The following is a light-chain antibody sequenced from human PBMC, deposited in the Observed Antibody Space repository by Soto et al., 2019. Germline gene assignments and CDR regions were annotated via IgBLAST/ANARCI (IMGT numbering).Light chain of an antibody. J-gene: IGKJ1*01. CDR1: QSVSSSY. V-gene: IGKV3-20*01. CDR2: GPS. Sequence: IVLTQSPGTMSLSPVDRDNVCCNLSQSVSSSYLAWYQQKPGQAPRLLIHGPSRRATGIPDRFSASGSGTDFTLTISRLEPEDFAVYYCQQYGSSPFPFGQGTKVDIK. CDR3: QQYGSSPFP.